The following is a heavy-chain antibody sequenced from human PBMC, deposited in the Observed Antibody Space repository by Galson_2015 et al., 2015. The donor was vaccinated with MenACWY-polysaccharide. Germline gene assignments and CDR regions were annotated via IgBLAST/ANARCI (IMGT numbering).Heavy chain of an antibody. CDR1: GFTFSSYT. D-gene: IGHD3-10*02. V-gene: IGHV3-33*08. CDR2: IQYDAVYK. Sequence: SLRLSCAASGFTFSSYTMNWVRQAPGKGLEWVAVIQYDAVYKQYLDSVKGRFSVSRDNSKSTLYLEMNNLRAEDTALYYCAREGSRIVFHAFDTWGQGTMVIVSS. J-gene: IGHJ3*02. CDR3: AREGSRIVFHAFDT.